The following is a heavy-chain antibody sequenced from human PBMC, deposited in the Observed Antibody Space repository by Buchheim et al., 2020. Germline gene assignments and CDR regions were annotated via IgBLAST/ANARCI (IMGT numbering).Heavy chain of an antibody. D-gene: IGHD3-16*02. CDR1: GFPFSSHW. CDR2: IRSDGSST. V-gene: IGHV3-74*01. J-gene: IGHJ4*02. CDR3: AYRSGFDS. Sequence: EVQLVESGGGLVQPGGSLRLSCAASGFPFSSHWMHWVRQAPGKGLVWVSRIRSDGSSTTYADSVKGGFTIPRDNAKKRLYLQMNSLRAEDTAVYYCAYRSGFDSWGQGTL.